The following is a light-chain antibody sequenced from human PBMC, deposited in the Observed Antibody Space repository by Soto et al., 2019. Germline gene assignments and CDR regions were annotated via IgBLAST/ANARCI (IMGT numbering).Light chain of an antibody. CDR3: QQTYSTPYT. V-gene: IGKV1-39*01. CDR2: TSG. Sequence: IHMTQSPSSLSASVGDRITVTCRASQRITTYVNWYQLKPGEATKLLISTSGTLQRGVPSRFSDSRSGTDFTLTISGLQPPDFATYFCQQTYSTPYTFGQGNRLEIK. J-gene: IGKJ2*01. CDR1: QRITTY.